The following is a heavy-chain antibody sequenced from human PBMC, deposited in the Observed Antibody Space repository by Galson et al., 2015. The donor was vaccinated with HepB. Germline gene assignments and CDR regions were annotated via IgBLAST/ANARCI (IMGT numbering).Heavy chain of an antibody. CDR1: GYTFTGYY. Sequence: SVKVSCKASGYTFTGYYMHWVRQAPGQGLEWMGWINPNSGGTNYAQKFQGWVTMTRDTSISTAYMELSRLRSDDTAVYYCARGAVYSSGWYRVWGGEYFQHWGQGTLVTVSS. CDR3: ARGAVYSSGWYRVWGGEYFQH. D-gene: IGHD6-19*01. J-gene: IGHJ1*01. CDR2: INPNSGGT. V-gene: IGHV1-2*04.